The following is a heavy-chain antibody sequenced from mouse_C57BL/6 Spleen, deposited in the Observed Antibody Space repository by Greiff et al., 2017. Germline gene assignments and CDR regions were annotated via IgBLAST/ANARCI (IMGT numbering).Heavy chain of an antibody. CDR3: ARGVITTVVAPRYFDY. Sequence: QVQLQQSGAELMKPGASVKLSCKATGYTFTGYWIEWVKQRPGHGLEWIGEILPGSGSTNYNEKFKGKATFTADTSSNTAYMQLSSLTTEDSAIYYCARGVITTVVAPRYFDYWGQGTTRTVSA. J-gene: IGHJ2*01. D-gene: IGHD1-1*01. CDR2: ILPGSGST. V-gene: IGHV1-9*01. CDR1: GYTFTGYW.